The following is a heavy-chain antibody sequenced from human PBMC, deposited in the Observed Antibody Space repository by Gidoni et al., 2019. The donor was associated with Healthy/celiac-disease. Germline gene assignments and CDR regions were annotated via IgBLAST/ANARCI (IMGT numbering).Heavy chain of an antibody. J-gene: IGHJ3*02. V-gene: IGHV1-46*01. D-gene: IGHD6-13*01. CDR2: INPGGGST. Sequence: QLVQSGAEVKKPGSAVKFSCQASGYTFTSYYMHWLRQAPGQRLEWMGLINPGGGSTSYAQKYQGRVTMTRDTSTSTVYMELSSLRSEDTAVYYCAREGRQPRAFDIWGQGTMVTVSS. CDR3: AREGRQPRAFDI. CDR1: GYTFTSYY.